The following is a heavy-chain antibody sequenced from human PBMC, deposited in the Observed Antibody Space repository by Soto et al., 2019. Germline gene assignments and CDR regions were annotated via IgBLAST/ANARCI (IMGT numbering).Heavy chain of an antibody. Sequence: QVQLVQSGAEVKKPGSSVKVSCKASGGTFNSYGVSWVRQAPGQGLEWMGTLIPMFGTTNYAERFQGRVTNYADESTGKGQLEPGSPRSGGKAVYFCAGVSPIQSYGMGVWGQGTTVTVSS. CDR3: AGVSPIQSYGMGV. J-gene: IGHJ6*02. CDR2: LIPMFGTT. V-gene: IGHV1-69*18. CDR1: GGTFNSYG.